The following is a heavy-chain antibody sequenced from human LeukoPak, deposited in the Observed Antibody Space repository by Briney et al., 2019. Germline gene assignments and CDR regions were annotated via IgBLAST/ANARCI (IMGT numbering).Heavy chain of an antibody. J-gene: IGHJ4*02. V-gene: IGHV3-30*03. CDR1: GFTFSSYG. CDR2: ISYDGSNK. Sequence: PGRSLRLSCAASGFTFSSYGMHWVRQAPGKGLEWVAVISYDGSNKYYADSVKGRFTISRDNSKNTLYLQMNSLRAEDTAVYYCATEAPYGGYVVGFDYWGQGTLVTVSS. CDR3: ATEAPYGGYVVGFDY. D-gene: IGHD5-12*01.